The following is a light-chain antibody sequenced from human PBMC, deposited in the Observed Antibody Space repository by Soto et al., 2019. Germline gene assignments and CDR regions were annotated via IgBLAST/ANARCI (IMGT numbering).Light chain of an antibody. J-gene: IGKJ1*01. CDR1: QSVRSN. CDR3: QQYNNWPRT. CDR2: AAS. V-gene: IGKV3-15*01. Sequence: EIVMRQSPATLSVSPGEWATLSCRASQSVRSNLAWYQQRPGQAPRLLIYAASTRATGIPARFSGSGSGTEFTLIIDSLQSEDFAVYYCQQYNNWPRTFGQGTKV.